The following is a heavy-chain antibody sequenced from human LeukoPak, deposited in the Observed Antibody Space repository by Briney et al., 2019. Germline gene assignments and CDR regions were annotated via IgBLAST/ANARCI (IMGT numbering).Heavy chain of an antibody. CDR3: ASGGTDIVVVPATLRNYYFDY. V-gene: IGHV1-69*06. D-gene: IGHD2-2*01. CDR2: IMPLFGTA. CDR1: GGTFSRND. J-gene: IGHJ4*02. Sequence: SVKVSCKASGGTFSRNDISWVRQAPGQGLEWMGGIMPLFGTAKNAQKFQGRVTITADKSTSTAYMELSSLRSEDTAVYYCASGGTDIVVVPATLRNYYFDYWGQGTLVTVSS.